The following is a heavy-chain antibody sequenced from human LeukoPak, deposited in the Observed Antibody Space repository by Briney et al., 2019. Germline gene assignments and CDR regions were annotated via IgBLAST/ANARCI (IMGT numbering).Heavy chain of an antibody. CDR3: AKGPWGTVVTPTFDY. CDR2: ISGSGGST. D-gene: IGHD4-23*01. J-gene: IGHJ4*02. V-gene: IGHV3-23*01. CDR1: GFTVSSNY. Sequence: GGSLRLSCAASGFTVSSNYMSWVRQAPGKGLEWVSAISGSGGSTYYADSVKGRFTISRDNSKNTLYLQMNSLRAEDTAVYYCAKGPWGTVVTPTFDYWGQGTLVTVSS.